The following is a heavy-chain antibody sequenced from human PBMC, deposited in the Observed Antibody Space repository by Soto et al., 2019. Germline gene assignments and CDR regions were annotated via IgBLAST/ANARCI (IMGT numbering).Heavy chain of an antibody. Sequence: EASVKVSCKASGGTFSSYAISWVRQAPGQGLEWMGGIIPIFGTANYAQKFQGRVTITADESTSTAYMELSSLRSEDTAVYYCARDGLYCSSTSCLPTLHGMDVWGQGTTVTVSS. V-gene: IGHV1-69*13. CDR2: IIPIFGTA. D-gene: IGHD2-2*01. CDR1: GGTFSSYA. CDR3: ARDGLYCSSTSCLPTLHGMDV. J-gene: IGHJ6*02.